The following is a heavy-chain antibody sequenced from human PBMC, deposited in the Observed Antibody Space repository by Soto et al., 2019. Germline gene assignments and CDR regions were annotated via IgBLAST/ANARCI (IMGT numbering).Heavy chain of an antibody. CDR1: GVSISSYY. D-gene: IGHD3-10*01. Sequence: SETLSLTCTVSGVSISSYYWIWLRQPPGKGLEWIGYIYYSGSTNYNPSLKSRVTISVDTSKNQFSLKLSSVTAADTAVYYCAKNYGNAFDIWGQGTMVTV. J-gene: IGHJ3*02. V-gene: IGHV4-59*01. CDR3: AKNYGNAFDI. CDR2: IYYSGST.